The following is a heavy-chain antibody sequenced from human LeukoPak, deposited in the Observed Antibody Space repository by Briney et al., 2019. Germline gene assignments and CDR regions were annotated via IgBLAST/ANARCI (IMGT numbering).Heavy chain of an antibody. J-gene: IGHJ6*02. CDR1: GFTFNNYG. V-gene: IGHV3-33*01. Sequence: PGGSLRLSCAASGFTFNNYGIHWVRQAPGKGLEWVAIIWSDGSNKYYADSVKGRFTISRDNSKNTLYLQMNSLRAEDTAVYYCARALFAGAFYGMDVWGQGTMVTVSS. D-gene: IGHD3-10*01. CDR3: ARALFAGAFYGMDV. CDR2: IWSDGSNK.